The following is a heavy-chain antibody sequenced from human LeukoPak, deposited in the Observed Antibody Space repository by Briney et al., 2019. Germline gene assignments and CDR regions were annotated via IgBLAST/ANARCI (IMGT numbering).Heavy chain of an antibody. CDR1: GGSISSYY. V-gene: IGHV4-59*08. Sequence: PSQTLSLTCTVSGGSISSYYWSWIRQPPGKGLEWSGYVYYSGSTNYNPSLKSRVTISVDTSQNQFSLKLPSVSAADTAVYYCTGVPSDYYFGMDVWGQGTTVTVSS. D-gene: IGHD2-2*01. CDR2: VYYSGST. J-gene: IGHJ6*02. CDR3: TGVPSDYYFGMDV.